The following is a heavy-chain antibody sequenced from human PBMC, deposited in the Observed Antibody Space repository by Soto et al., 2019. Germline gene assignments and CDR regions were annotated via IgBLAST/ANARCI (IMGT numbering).Heavy chain of an antibody. CDR2: ISGSGGST. CDR3: AKDQGSSWYEIDY. V-gene: IGHV3-23*01. J-gene: IGHJ4*02. D-gene: IGHD6-13*01. Sequence: PGGSLRLSCAASGFTLSNYAVTWVRQAPGKGLEWVSTISGSGGSTYYADSVKGQYTISRDNSKNTLYLQMNSLRAEDSAVYYCAKDQGSSWYEIDYWGQGTLVTVSS. CDR1: GFTLSNYA.